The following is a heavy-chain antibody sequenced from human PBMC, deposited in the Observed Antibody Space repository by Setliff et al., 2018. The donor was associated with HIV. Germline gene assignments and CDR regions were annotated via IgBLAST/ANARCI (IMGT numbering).Heavy chain of an antibody. CDR2: INPNSGGT. D-gene: IGHD1-20*01. J-gene: IGHJ4*02. V-gene: IGHV1-2*02. CDR1: GYSFTAYH. CDR3: ARGLYNWNL. Sequence: RASVKVSCKASGYSFTAYHMHWVRQAPGQGLEWMGWINPNSGGTNYAQKFQGRVTMTRDTSIIAAYMELSSLTSADTAVYYCARGLYNWNLWGQGTLVTVSS.